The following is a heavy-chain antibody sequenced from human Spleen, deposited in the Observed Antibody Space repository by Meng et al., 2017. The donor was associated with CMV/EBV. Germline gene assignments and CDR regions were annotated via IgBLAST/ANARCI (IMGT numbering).Heavy chain of an antibody. CDR1: GFTFSSYA. D-gene: IGHD3-3*01. CDR3: ARNLLEWLLYGFSVDY. CDR2: ISSNGGST. V-gene: IGHV3-64*02. J-gene: IGHJ4*02. Sequence: GESLKISCAASGFTFSSYAMHWVRQAPGKGLEYVSAISSNGGSTYYADSVKGRFTISRDNSKNTLYLQMGSLRAEDMAVYYCARNLLEWLLYGFSVDYWGQGTLVTVSS.